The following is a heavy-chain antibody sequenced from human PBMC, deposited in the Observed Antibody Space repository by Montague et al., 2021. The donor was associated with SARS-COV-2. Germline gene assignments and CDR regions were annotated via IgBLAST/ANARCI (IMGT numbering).Heavy chain of an antibody. V-gene: IGHV6-1*01. CDR1: GDSVSSNSAT. CDR3: TSGREGNYNVMDV. D-gene: IGHD1-26*01. CDR2: TCYRSKWYN. J-gene: IGHJ6*02. Sequence: CAISGDSVSSNSATWNWVRQSPSRGLEWLGRTCYRSKWYNDYAVSVRCRVTINPDTSKNQFSLQLNSVTPEDTAIYYCTSGREGNYNVMDVWGQGTTVTVSS.